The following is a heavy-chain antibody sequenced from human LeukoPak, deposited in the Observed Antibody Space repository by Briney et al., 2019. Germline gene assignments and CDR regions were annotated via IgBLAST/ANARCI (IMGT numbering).Heavy chain of an antibody. CDR3: ATGGSSGWYHFEY. CDR2: INSDGSTT. V-gene: IGHV3-74*03. Sequence: GGSLRLSCAASGFTFTSYWLHWVRQAPGKGLVWVSLINSDGSTTKYADSVKGRFTMSRDNAKNTLYLEMNSLRGEDTAVYYCATGGSSGWYHFEYWGQGTLVTVSS. D-gene: IGHD6-19*01. J-gene: IGHJ4*02. CDR1: GFTFTSYW.